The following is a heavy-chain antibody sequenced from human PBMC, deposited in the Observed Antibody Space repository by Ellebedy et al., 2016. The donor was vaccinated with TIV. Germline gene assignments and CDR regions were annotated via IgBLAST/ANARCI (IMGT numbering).Heavy chain of an antibody. CDR2: INAGNGNS. CDR3: ARGRGDGYNPNLYY. D-gene: IGHD5-24*01. V-gene: IGHV1-3*01. CDR1: GYIFTSYV. J-gene: IGHJ4*02. Sequence: AASVTVSCKASGYIFTSYVMHWVRQAPGQRLEWMGWINAGNGNSKYSQKFQGRATITRDTSANTAYMALSSLRSEDTAVYYCARGRGDGYNPNLYYWGQGALVSVSS.